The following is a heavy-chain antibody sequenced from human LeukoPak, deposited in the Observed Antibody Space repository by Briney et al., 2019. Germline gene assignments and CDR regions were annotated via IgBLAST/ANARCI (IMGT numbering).Heavy chain of an antibody. J-gene: IGHJ4*02. V-gene: IGHV4-59*01. CDR3: ARFAYCGGHCWYYFDY. CDR2: IYSSGST. CDR1: GGSISSYY. D-gene: IGHD2-21*02. Sequence: SETLSLTCTVSGGSISSYYWSWIRQPPGKGLEWIGYIYSSGSTNYNPSLKSRITISVDTSKNHFSLKLSSVTAADPAVYYCARFAYCGGHCWYYFDYWGQGSLVTVSS.